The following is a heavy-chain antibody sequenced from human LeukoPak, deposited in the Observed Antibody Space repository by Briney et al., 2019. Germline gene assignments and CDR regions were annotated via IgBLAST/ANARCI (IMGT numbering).Heavy chain of an antibody. Sequence: PSETLSLTCTVSGGSISGYYWSWIRQPPGKALEWIGYIYNSGSTNYNPSLKSRVTISVDTSKNQFSLKLSSVTAADTAVYYCARVVAGFKAPFDYWGQGTLVTVSS. CDR2: IYNSGST. V-gene: IGHV4-59*01. CDR1: GGSISGYY. J-gene: IGHJ4*02. D-gene: IGHD3-10*01. CDR3: ARVVAGFKAPFDY.